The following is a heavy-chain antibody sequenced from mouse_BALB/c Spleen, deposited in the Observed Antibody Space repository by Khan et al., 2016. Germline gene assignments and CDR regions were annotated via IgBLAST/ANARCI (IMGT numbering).Heavy chain of an antibody. V-gene: IGHV1-87*01. CDR1: GYTFTTYW. D-gene: IGHD2-4*01. CDR3: ARGNSYYDYVY. Sequence: QVRLQQSGAELARPGASVKLSCKASGYTFTTYWMQWVKQRPGQGLEWIGAIYPGDGDTRYTQKFKGKATLTADKSSSTAYMQLSSLASEDSAVYFCARGNSYYDYVYWGQGTTLTVSS. J-gene: IGHJ2*01. CDR2: IYPGDGDT.